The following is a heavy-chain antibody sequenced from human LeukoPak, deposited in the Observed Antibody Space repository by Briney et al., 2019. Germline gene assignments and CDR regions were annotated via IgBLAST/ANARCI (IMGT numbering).Heavy chain of an antibody. Sequence: GGSLRLSCAASGFTFSSYWMSWVRQAPGKGLEWVANIKEDGTEIYYVDSVKGRFTISRDNAKNSLYLRMSSLRAEDTAVYYCASQFWWAAVVGPALDCWGQGSLVTVSS. V-gene: IGHV3-7*05. J-gene: IGHJ4*02. CDR1: GFTFSSYW. D-gene: IGHD6-19*01. CDR2: IKEDGTEI. CDR3: ASQFWWAAVVGPALDC.